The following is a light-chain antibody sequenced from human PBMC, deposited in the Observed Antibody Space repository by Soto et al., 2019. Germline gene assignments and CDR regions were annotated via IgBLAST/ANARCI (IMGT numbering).Light chain of an antibody. CDR3: ASWNDSLSREV. CDR2: RHD. J-gene: IGLJ3*02. CDR1: TSNIGINY. V-gene: IGLV1-47*01. Sequence: QSVLPQLTSASGTPGQRVTLSFSGSTSNIGINYVYWYQQVPGTAPKLLIYRHDQRPSGVTDRFSGSRSGTSDSLAISGLRSEDGADYYCASWNDSLSREVFGGGTKLTVL.